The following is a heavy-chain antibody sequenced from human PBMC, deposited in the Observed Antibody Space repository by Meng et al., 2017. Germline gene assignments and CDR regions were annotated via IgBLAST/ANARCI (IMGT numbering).Heavy chain of an antibody. Sequence: EVHLVEAGGVVVKPGGSLRLSCAASGFYLSNAWMSWVRQAPGKGLEWVGRIKSNTDGGTAEYAAPVTGRFTISRDDSKSTLYLQMSGLRIDDTGVYYCTWDDKAVSDYWGQGTLVTVFS. CDR1: GFYLSNAW. V-gene: IGHV3-15*01. D-gene: IGHD3-9*01. CDR2: IKSNTDGGTA. CDR3: TWDDKAVSDY. J-gene: IGHJ4*02.